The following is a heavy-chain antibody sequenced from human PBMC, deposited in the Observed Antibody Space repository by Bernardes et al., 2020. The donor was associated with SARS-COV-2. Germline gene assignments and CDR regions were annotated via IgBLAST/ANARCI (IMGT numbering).Heavy chain of an antibody. CDR3: ARDRGGHIITVGDVLSPLVNYFDV. D-gene: IGHD3-16*01. CDR1: GFSFNTSG. J-gene: IGHJ4*02. V-gene: IGHV3-48*02. CDR2: ISTSGTI. Sequence: SLRLSCGASGFSFNTSGMHWVRQAPGKALEWVSYISTSGTIKYADSVKGRFTISRDNARNSLYLQMNSLRDEDTALYYCARDRGGHIITVGDVLSPLVNYFDVWGQGTLVTVSS.